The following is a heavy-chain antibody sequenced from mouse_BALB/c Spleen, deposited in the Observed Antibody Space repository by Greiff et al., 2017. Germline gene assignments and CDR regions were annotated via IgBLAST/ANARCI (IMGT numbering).Heavy chain of an antibody. CDR2: LSSGGST. D-gene: IGHD2-1*01. CDR3: ARERDGNYEGLDY. Sequence: LVGAGGGLVKPGGSPKLSRAASGFPFRCYSMSCGRHNPQKRPEWVASLSSGGSTYYPDSVKGRFTISRDNARNILYLQMSSLRSEDTAMYYCARERDGNYEGLDYWGQGTTLTVSS. V-gene: IGHV5-6-5*01. J-gene: IGHJ2*01. CDR1: GFPFRCYS.